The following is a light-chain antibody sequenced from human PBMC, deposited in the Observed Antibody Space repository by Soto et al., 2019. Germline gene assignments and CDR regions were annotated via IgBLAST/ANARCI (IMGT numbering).Light chain of an antibody. CDR3: QQYGGSPPYT. CDR2: RAS. V-gene: IGKV3-20*01. J-gene: IGKJ2*01. CDR1: QSVSSIY. Sequence: EIVLTQSPGTLSLSPGERATLSCRASQSVSSIYLAWYQQKPGQAPRLLIYRASSRATGIPDRFSGSGSGTDFTLTISRLEPADFAVYYGQQYGGSPPYTFGQGTKLEIK.